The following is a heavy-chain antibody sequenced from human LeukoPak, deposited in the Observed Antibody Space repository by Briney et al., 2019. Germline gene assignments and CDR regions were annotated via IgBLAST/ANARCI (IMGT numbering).Heavy chain of an antibody. V-gene: IGHV4-59*08. J-gene: IGHJ3*02. CDR3: ARLGRPAAFDI. CDR1: GGPISSYY. Sequence: SETLSLTCTVSGGPISSYYWSWIRQPPGKGLEWIGYIYYSGNNNYNPSLKSRVTISVDTSKNQFSLKLTSVTAADTALYYCARLGRPAAFDIWGQGTMVSVSS. CDR2: IYYSGNN. D-gene: IGHD3-10*01.